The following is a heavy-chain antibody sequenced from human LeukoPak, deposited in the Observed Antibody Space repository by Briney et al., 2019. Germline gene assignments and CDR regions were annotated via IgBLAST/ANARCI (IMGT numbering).Heavy chain of an antibody. V-gene: IGHV3-23*01. Sequence: GGSLRLSCAASGFTFSTYAMNWVRQAPGKGLEWVSSISTGGISTYYADSVKGRFTISRDNSRNALYLQMRSLRVEDTALYYCAKDAYGSGSYDAFDIWGQGTMVTVSS. J-gene: IGHJ3*02. CDR1: GFTFSTYA. CDR3: AKDAYGSGSYDAFDI. CDR2: ISTGGIST. D-gene: IGHD3-10*01.